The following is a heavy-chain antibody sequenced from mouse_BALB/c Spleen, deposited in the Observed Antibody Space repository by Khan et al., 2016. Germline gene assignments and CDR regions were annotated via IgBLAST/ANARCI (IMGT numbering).Heavy chain of an antibody. V-gene: IGHV14-3*02. CDR2: IDPANDNT. J-gene: IGHJ3*01. CDR1: GFNIKDTY. D-gene: IGHD2-4*01. CDR3: ARSYYDSWFVY. Sequence: VQLQQSGAELVKPGASVKLSCTASGFNIKDTYMHWMIQRPEQGLEWIGRIDPANDNTKYDPKFQGKATITADTSSNTAYLQLSSLTSEDTAVXSCARSYYDSWFVYWGQGTLVTVSA.